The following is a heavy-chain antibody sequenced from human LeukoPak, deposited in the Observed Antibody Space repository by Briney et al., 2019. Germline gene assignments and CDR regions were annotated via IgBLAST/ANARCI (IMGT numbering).Heavy chain of an antibody. CDR1: GGSFSGYY. CDR2: INHSGST. CDR3: ARGLPTYYYDSSGYYHY. Sequence: PSETLSLTCAVYGGSFSGYYWSWIRQPPGKGLEWIGEINHSGSTNYNPSLKSRVTISVDTSKNQFSLNRSSVTAADTAVYYCARGLPTYYYDSSGYYHYWGQGTLVTVSS. J-gene: IGHJ4*02. D-gene: IGHD3-22*01. V-gene: IGHV4-34*01.